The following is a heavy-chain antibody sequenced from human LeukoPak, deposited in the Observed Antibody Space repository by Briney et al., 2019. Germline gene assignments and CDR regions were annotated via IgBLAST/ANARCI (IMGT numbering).Heavy chain of an antibody. V-gene: IGHV3-23*01. CDR1: GFTFRNHA. Sequence: GGSLRLSCVASGFTFRNHAMNWVRQAPGKGLEWVSTSGGSGDDAYYGDSVKGRFTISRDNSKNTLYLQMNSLSRADTALYYCARRGGSNGWGAFDIWGQGTMVTVSS. CDR3: ARRGGSNGWGAFDI. CDR2: SGGSGDDA. D-gene: IGHD6-19*01. J-gene: IGHJ3*02.